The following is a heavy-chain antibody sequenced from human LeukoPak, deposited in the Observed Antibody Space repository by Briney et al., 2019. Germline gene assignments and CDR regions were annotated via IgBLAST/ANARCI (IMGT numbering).Heavy chain of an antibody. V-gene: IGHV1-2*02. D-gene: IGHD3-22*01. J-gene: IGHJ3*02. CDR3: ARELYYGSSGKNGAFDI. CDR2: INPNSGGT. CDR1: GYTFTGYY. Sequence: ASVKVSCKASGYTFTGYYMHWVRQAPGQGLEWMGWINPNSGGTNYAQKFQGRVTMTRDTSISTAYMELSRLRSDDTAVYYCARELYYGSSGKNGAFDIWGQGTMVTVSS.